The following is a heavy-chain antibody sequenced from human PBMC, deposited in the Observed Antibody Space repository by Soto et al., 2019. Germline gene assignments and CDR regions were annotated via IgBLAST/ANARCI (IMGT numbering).Heavy chain of an antibody. D-gene: IGHD4-17*01. V-gene: IGHV3-7*04. Sequence: EVQLVESGGGLVQPGGSLRLTCAASGFTFSTYWMSWVRQPPGKGLEWVANIKQDGSEKYYVDSVKGRFTISRDNAKNSLYLQMNSLRAEDTAVYYCARDIAPHDYGGDWGQGTLVTVSS. CDR1: GFTFSTYW. CDR3: ARDIAPHDYGGD. CDR2: IKQDGSEK. J-gene: IGHJ4*02.